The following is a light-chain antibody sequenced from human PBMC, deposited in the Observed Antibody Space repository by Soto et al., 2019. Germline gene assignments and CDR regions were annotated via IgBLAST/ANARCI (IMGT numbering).Light chain of an antibody. CDR3: QQSYSTPPIT. CDR1: QSISSY. V-gene: IGKV1-39*01. J-gene: IGKJ5*01. CDR2: AAY. Sequence: DIQMAQSPPSLSASVGDTVTITCRASQSISSYLNWYQQKPGKAPKLLIYAAYSLQSGVPSRFSGSGSGTDFTPTISSLQPEDFATYYCQQSYSTPPITFGQGTRLEIK.